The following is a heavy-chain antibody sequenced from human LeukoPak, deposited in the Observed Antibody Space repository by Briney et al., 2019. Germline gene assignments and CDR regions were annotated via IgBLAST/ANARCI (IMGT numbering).Heavy chain of an antibody. D-gene: IGHD5-18*01. V-gene: IGHV1-24*01. J-gene: IGHJ4*02. CDR3: ATEVRGYSYGRHQDGDY. Sequence: ASVTVSCKVSGYTLTELSMHWVRQAPGKGLEWMGGFDPEDGETIYAQKFQGRVTMTEDTSTDTAYMELSSLRSEDTAVYYCATEVRGYSYGRHQDGDYWGQGTLVTVSS. CDR2: FDPEDGET. CDR1: GYTLTELS.